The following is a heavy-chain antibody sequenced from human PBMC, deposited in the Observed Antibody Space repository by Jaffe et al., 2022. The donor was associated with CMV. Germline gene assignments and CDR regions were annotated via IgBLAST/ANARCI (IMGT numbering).Heavy chain of an antibody. CDR1: GFTFSNAW. V-gene: IGHV3-15*01. J-gene: IGHJ6*02. CDR3: QGTYCGGDCYSNYYYYGMDV. CDR2: IKSKTDGGTT. D-gene: IGHD2-21*02. Sequence: EVQLVESGGGLVKPGGSLRLSCAASGFTFSNAWMSWVRQAPGKGLEWVGRIKSKTDGGTTDYAAPVKGRFTISRDDSKNTLYLQMNSLKTEDTAVYYCQGTYCGGDCYSNYYYYGMDVWGQGTTVTVSS.